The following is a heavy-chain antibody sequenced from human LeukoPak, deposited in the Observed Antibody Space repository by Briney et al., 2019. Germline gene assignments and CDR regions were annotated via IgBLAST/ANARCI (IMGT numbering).Heavy chain of an antibody. J-gene: IGHJ4*02. Sequence: GGSLRLSCAASGFTFIKFWMNWSRQAPGKGLEWVANVKLDGSEKYVDSVKGRFTISRDNAKSSLYLQMNSLTAEDTAVYYCARQASSHFDWGQGTLVTVSS. CDR2: VKLDGSEK. CDR1: GFTFIKFW. D-gene: IGHD3-3*02. V-gene: IGHV3-7*01. CDR3: ARQASSHFD.